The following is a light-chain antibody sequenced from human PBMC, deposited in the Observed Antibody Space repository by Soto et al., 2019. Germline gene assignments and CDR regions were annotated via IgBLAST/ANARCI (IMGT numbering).Light chain of an antibody. V-gene: IGLV1-44*01. CDR2: NDD. CDR1: SSNIGSDT. J-gene: IGLJ3*02. Sequence: QSVLTQPPSVSGTPGLRVTISCSGGSSNIGSDTVNWYQQLPGAAPKLLIFNDDQRPSGVPDRFSGYRSGTSASLVISGLQSDDEADYFCSTWDGSLNGWVFGGGTQLTVL. CDR3: STWDGSLNGWV.